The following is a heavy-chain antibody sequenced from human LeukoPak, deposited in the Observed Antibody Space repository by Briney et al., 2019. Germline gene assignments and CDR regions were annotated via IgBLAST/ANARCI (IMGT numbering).Heavy chain of an antibody. CDR3: AKCSWIVVVPAPKDY. CDR1: GFTFSSYG. J-gene: IGHJ4*02. CDR2: IRYDGSNK. V-gene: IGHV3-30*02. Sequence: GGSLRLSCAASGFTFSSYGMHWVRQAPGKGLEWVAFIRYDGSNKYYADSVKGRFTISRDNTKNTLYLQMSSLRAEDMAVYYCAKCSWIVVVPAPKDYWGQGTLVTVSS. D-gene: IGHD2-2*01.